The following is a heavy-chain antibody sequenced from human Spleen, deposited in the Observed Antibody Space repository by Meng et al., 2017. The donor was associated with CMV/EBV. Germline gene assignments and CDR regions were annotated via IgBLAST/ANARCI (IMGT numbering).Heavy chain of an antibody. Sequence: GESLKISCAASGFTFSSYAMSWVRQAPGKGLEWVSAISGSGGSTYYADSVKGRFTISRDNAKNTLYLQMKSLRAEDTAVYYCARGMVGYNYGRPFYYFDYWGQGTLVTVSS. D-gene: IGHD5-18*01. V-gene: IGHV3-23*01. CDR2: ISGSGGST. CDR3: ARGMVGYNYGRPFYYFDY. CDR1: GFTFSSYA. J-gene: IGHJ4*02.